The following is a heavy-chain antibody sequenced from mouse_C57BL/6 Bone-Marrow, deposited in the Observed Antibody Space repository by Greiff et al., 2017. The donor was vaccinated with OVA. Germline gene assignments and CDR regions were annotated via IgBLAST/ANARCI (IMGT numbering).Heavy chain of an antibody. CDR1: GYTFTSYG. J-gene: IGHJ2*01. CDR3: EKKKDYGSLDY. V-gene: IGHV1-81*01. D-gene: IGHD1-1*01. CDR2: IYPRSGNT. Sequence: QVQLKESGAELARPGASVKLSCKASGYTFTSYGISWVKQRTGQGLEWIGEIYPRSGNTYYNEKFKGKATLNADKSSSTAYMEQRRLTSDDATVYFCEKKKDYGSLDYWGQGTTLTVSS.